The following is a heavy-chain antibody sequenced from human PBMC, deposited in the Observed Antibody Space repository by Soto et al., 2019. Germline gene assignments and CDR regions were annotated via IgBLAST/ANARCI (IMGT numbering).Heavy chain of an antibody. CDR2: ISHTGTT. D-gene: IGHD4-17*01. V-gene: IGHV4-38-2*02. Sequence: SETPSLTCLVSGFPISSPYSWGWIRQPPGKGLEWIGSISHTGTTSYSPSLTSRVSISVDTSKNQVSLKLTSVTAADTAVYFCARVTMVIRDSDHFGVDVWGHGTTVTVSS. J-gene: IGHJ6*02. CDR1: GFPISSPYS. CDR3: ARVTMVIRDSDHFGVDV.